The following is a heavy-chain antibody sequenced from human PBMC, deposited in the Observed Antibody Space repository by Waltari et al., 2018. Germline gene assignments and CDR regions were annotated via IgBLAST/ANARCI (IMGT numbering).Heavy chain of an antibody. CDR3: AKAIWRGLAAFDI. Sequence: EVQLVESGGGLVQPGGSLRLSCAASGFAFSSYAMNWVRQAPGKGLEWVSGISGSGGSTYYADSVKGRFTISRDNSKNTLYLQMNSLRAADTAVYYCAKAIWRGLAAFDIWGQGTMVTVSS. D-gene: IGHD3-9*01. J-gene: IGHJ3*02. CDR2: ISGSGGST. CDR1: GFAFSSYA. V-gene: IGHV3-23*04.